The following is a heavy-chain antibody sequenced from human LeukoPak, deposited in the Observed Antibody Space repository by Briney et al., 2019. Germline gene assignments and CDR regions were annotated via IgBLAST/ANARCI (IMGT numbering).Heavy chain of an antibody. CDR1: DGSISSNNW. CDR2: IYHSGTT. J-gene: IGHJ4*02. D-gene: IGHD3-10*01. V-gene: IGHV4-4*02. Sequence: PSVTLSLTCAVSDGSISSNNWWSWVRQPPGKGLEWIGEIYHSGTTTYNPSLKSRVTISVDKSKNQFSLKLSSVTAADTAVYYCARGYGHGFPLDFWGQGTLVTVSS. CDR3: ARGYGHGFPLDF.